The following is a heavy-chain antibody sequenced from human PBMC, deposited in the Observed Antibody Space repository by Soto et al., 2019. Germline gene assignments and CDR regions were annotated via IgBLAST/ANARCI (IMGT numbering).Heavy chain of an antibody. Sequence: GASVKVSCKASGYTFTSYAMHWVRQAPGQRLEWMGWINAGNGNTKYSQKFQGRVTITRDTSASTAYMELSSLRSEDTAVYYCARGPLSSSWARWFDPWGQGTLVTVSS. V-gene: IGHV1-3*01. CDR2: INAGNGNT. CDR3: ARGPLSSSWARWFDP. J-gene: IGHJ5*02. CDR1: GYTFTSYA. D-gene: IGHD6-13*01.